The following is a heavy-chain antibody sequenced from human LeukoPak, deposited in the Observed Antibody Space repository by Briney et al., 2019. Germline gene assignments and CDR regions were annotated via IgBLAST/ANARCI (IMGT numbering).Heavy chain of an antibody. CDR2: IYPGDSDT. CDR3: ATPATAYSLSDY. CDR1: GYSFTSYW. V-gene: IGHV5-51*01. Sequence: GEYLKISCKGSGYSFTSYWIGWVRQMPGKGLEWVGIIYPGDSDTRYSPSFQGQVTISVDKSISTAYLQWSSLKASDTAMYYCATPATAYSLSDYWGQGTLVTVSS. D-gene: IGHD3-9*01. J-gene: IGHJ4*02.